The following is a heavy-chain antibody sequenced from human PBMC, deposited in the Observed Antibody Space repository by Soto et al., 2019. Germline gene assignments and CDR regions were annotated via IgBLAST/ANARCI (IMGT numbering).Heavy chain of an antibody. Sequence: SETLSLTCAVSGGSISSGGYSWSWIRQPPGKGLEWIGYIYHSGSTYYNPSLKSRVTISVDKSKNQFSLHLTSVTAADTAVYYCARLQFGEGFDYWGQGALVTVSS. CDR3: ARLQFGEGFDY. CDR2: IYHSGST. J-gene: IGHJ4*02. D-gene: IGHD3-10*01. CDR1: GGSISSGGYS. V-gene: IGHV4-30-2*01.